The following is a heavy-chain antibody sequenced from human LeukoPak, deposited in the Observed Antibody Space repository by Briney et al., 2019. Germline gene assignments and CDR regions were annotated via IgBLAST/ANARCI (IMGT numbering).Heavy chain of an antibody. V-gene: IGHV3-9*01. CDR1: GFTFDDYA. CDR2: ISWNSGSI. Sequence: GGSLRLSCAASGFTFDDYAMHWVRQAPGKGLEWVSGISWNSGSIGYADSVKGRFTISRDNAKNSLYLQMNSLRAEDTALYYCAKAYSGSFPGDYFDYWGQGTLVTVSS. CDR3: AKAYSGSFPGDYFDY. D-gene: IGHD1-26*01. J-gene: IGHJ4*02.